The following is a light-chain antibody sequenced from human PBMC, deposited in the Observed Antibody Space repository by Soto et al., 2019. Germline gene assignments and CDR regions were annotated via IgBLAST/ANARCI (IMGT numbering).Light chain of an antibody. CDR3: LLSYSGRLYV. V-gene: IGLV7-46*01. CDR2: DTD. J-gene: IGLJ1*01. CDR1: TGAVTNGHY. Sequence: QAVVTQEPSLTVSPGGTVNITCGSSTGAVTNGHYPYWFQQKPGQAPRALIYDTDNKHSWTPPRFSGSLLGGKAALTLSGAQTEDEAEYYCLLSYSGRLYVFGTGTKVTVL.